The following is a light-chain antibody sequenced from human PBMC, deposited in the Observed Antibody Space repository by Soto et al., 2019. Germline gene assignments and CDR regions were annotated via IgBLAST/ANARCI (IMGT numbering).Light chain of an antibody. CDR1: SNDVGGYDY. CDR2: DVT. V-gene: IGLV2-11*01. CDR3: CSYAGNYTV. Sequence: QSALPQPRSVSGSPGPSVTISCTGTSNDVGGYDYVSWYQQYPGKAPPYILYDVTKRPSGVPDRFSGSKSGNTASLTISGLQANDEADYYCCSYAGNYTVFGGGTKVTVL. J-gene: IGLJ2*01.